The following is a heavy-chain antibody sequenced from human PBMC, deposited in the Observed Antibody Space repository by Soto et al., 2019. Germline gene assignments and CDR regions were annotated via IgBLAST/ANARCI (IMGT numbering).Heavy chain of an antibody. CDR1: GFTFSNYA. D-gene: IGHD3-3*01. J-gene: IGHJ4*02. CDR2: ISYDGSNK. CDR3: ARDWGQEWLFSY. Sequence: QVQLVESGGGVVQPGRSLRLSCAASGFTFSNYAMHWVRQAPGKGLEWVAVISYDGSNKYYADSVKGRFTISRDNSKNTLYLQMNSLRAEDTAVYYCARDWGQEWLFSYWGQGTLVTVSS. V-gene: IGHV3-30-3*01.